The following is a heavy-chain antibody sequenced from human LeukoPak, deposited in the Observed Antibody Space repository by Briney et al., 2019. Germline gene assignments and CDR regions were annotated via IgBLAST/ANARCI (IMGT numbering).Heavy chain of an antibody. CDR2: IYPGDSDT. V-gene: IGHV5-51*01. D-gene: IGHD4-17*01. Sequence: GAALQISCKGAGGGFTNYRIGWGRRMPGKGLEYMGIIYPGDSDTRYSPSFQGQVTISADKSISTAYLQWSSLRASDTAMYYCARLYCDYEGLDYWGQGPLVTISS. J-gene: IGHJ4*02. CDR3: ARLYCDYEGLDY. CDR1: GGGFTNYR.